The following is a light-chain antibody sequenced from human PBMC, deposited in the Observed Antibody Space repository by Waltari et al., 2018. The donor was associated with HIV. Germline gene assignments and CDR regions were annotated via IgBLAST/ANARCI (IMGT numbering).Light chain of an antibody. CDR3: SSYTSSSTL. Sequence: QSALTQPASVSGSPGQSITISCTGSSSDVGVYNYVSWYQHHPGKAPKLMVYDVSNRPSGVSNRFSGSKSGNTASLTISGLQAEDEADYYCSSYTSSSTLFGGGTKLTVL. V-gene: IGLV2-14*03. CDR1: SSDVGVYNY. J-gene: IGLJ2*01. CDR2: DVS.